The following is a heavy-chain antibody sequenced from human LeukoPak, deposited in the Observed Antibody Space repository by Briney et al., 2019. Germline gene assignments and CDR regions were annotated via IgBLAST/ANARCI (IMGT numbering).Heavy chain of an antibody. Sequence: PSETLSLTCTVSGGSISSYYWSWIRQPPGKGLEWIGYIYYSGSTNYNPSLKSRVTISVDTSKNQFSLKLSSVTAADTAVYYCARAAPFDILTGYYRLPFDYWGQGTLVTVSS. D-gene: IGHD3-9*01. J-gene: IGHJ4*02. V-gene: IGHV4-59*12. CDR3: ARAAPFDILTGYYRLPFDY. CDR1: GGSISSYY. CDR2: IYYSGST.